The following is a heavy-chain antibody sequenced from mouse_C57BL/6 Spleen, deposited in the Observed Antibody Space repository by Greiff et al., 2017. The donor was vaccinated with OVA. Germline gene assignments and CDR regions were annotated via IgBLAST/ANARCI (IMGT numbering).Heavy chain of an antibody. CDR2: INPSSGYT. D-gene: IGHD2-5*01. J-gene: IGHJ2*01. V-gene: IGHV1-4*01. CDR1: GYTFTSYT. Sequence: VQLQQSGAELARPGASVKMSCKASGYTFTSYTMHWVKQRPGQGLEWIGYINPSSGYTKYNQKFKDKATLTADKSSSTAYMQLSSLTSEDSAVYYCARGDYSNLYYYDYWGQGTTLTVSS. CDR3: ARGDYSNLYYYDY.